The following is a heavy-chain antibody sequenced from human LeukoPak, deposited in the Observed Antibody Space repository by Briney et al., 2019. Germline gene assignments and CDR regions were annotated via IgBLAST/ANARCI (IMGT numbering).Heavy chain of an antibody. D-gene: IGHD4-17*01. CDR1: GYTFTSYA. V-gene: IGHV7-4-1*02. J-gene: IGHJ4*02. CDR3: ARDAPDYGDYDGAFDY. CDR2: INTNTGNP. Sequence: ASVKVSCKASGYTFTSYAMNWVRQAPGQGLEWMGWINTNTGNPTYAQGFTGRFVFSLDTSVSTAYLQISSLKAEDTAVYYCARDAPDYGDYDGAFDYWGQGTLVTVSS.